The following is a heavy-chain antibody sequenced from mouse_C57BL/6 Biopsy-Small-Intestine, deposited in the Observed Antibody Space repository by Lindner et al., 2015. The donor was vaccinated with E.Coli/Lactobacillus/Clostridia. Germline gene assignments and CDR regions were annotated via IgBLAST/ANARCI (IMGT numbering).Heavy chain of an antibody. Sequence: VQLQESGPELVKPGTSVRISCKASGFIFTDYYVNWVKQRPGQGLEWIGWIYPGSDYTDYNEKFRGKATLTVDTSSSTAYMQLSSLTSEDSAVYFCVRRDFDYWGQGTTLTVSS. CDR2: IYPGSDYT. V-gene: IGHV1-84*01. J-gene: IGHJ2*01. CDR3: VRRDFDY. CDR1: GFIFTDYY.